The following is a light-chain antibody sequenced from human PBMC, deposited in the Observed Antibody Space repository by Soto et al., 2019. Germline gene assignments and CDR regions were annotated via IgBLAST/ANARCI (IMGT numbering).Light chain of an antibody. CDR3: QQYGHSLWT. Sequence: DIVLTQSPVTLSLSPGERASLSCRASQSVSSGHLAWYQQKPGQAPRLLIYGASSRATGIPDRFSGSGSGTDFTLTISRLEPEDYAVYYCQQYGHSLWTFGQGTKVDTK. CDR2: GAS. V-gene: IGKV3-20*01. CDR1: QSVSSGH. J-gene: IGKJ1*01.